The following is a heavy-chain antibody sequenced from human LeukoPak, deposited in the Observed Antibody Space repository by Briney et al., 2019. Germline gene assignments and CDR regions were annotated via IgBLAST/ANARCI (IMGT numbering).Heavy chain of an antibody. CDR1: GGSFSGYY. CDR2: INHSGST. Sequence: SETLSLTCAAYGGSFSGYYWSWIRQPPGKGLEWIGEINHSGSTNYNPSLKSRVTISVDTSKNQFSLKLSSVTAADTAVYYCARSGYCSGGSCYDDAFDIWGQGTMVTVSS. CDR3: ARSGYCSGGSCYDDAFDI. V-gene: IGHV4-34*01. D-gene: IGHD2-15*01. J-gene: IGHJ3*02.